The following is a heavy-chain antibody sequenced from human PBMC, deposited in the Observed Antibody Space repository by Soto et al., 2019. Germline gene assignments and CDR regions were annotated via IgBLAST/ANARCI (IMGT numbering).Heavy chain of an antibody. V-gene: IGHV1-2*04. D-gene: IGHD3-3*01. J-gene: IGHJ4*02. CDR1: GYTFTGYY. CDR2: INPNSGGT. Sequence: ASVKVSCKASGYTFTGYYMHWVRQAPGQGLEWMGWINPNSGGTNYAQKFQGWVTMTRDTSISTAYMELSRLRSDDTAVYYCAGQRVLRFLEWLYPFDYWGQGTLVTVSS. CDR3: AGQRVLRFLEWLYPFDY.